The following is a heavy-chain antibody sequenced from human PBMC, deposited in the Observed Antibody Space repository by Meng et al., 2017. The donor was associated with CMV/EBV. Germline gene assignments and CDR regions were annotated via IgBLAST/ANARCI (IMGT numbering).Heavy chain of an antibody. V-gene: IGHV1-69*01. J-gene: IGHJ4*02. CDR1: GGTFSSYA. D-gene: IGHD2-21*02. CDR2: IIPIFGTA. CDR3: AREGYCGGDCFYDY. Sequence: QVQLVPPGAGVKKPGSPVKVSCKASGGTFSSYAIIWVRQAPGQGLEWMGGIIPIFGTANYEQKFRGRVTIPADESTSTAYMELSSLRSEDTAVYYCAREGYCGGDCFYDYWGQGTLVTVSS.